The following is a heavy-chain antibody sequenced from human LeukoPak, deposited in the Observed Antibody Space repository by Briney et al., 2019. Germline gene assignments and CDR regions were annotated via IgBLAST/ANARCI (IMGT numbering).Heavy chain of an antibody. CDR2: IYYSGST. Sequence: SETLSLTCTVSGGSISSSSYYWGWIRQPPGKGLEWIGSIYYSGSTYYNPSLKSRVTISVDTSKNQFSLKLSSVTAADTAVYYCARQLGLRWFDPWGQGTLVTVSS. CDR3: ARQLGLRWFDP. J-gene: IGHJ5*02. D-gene: IGHD5-12*01. CDR1: GGSISSSSYY. V-gene: IGHV4-39*01.